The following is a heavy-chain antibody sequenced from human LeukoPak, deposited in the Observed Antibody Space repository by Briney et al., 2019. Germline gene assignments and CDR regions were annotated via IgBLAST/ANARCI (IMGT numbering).Heavy chain of an antibody. V-gene: IGHV1-46*01. CDR3: ARRGYSGYDSLVDINWFDP. CDR2: INPSGGST. D-gene: IGHD5-12*01. J-gene: IGHJ5*02. CDR1: GYTFTSYY. Sequence: ASVKVSCKASGYTFTSYYMHWVRQAPGQGLEWMGIINPSGGSTSYAQKFQGRVTMTRDTSTSTAYMELSSQRSEDIDVYYCARRGYSGYDSLVDINWFDPWGQGTLVTVSS.